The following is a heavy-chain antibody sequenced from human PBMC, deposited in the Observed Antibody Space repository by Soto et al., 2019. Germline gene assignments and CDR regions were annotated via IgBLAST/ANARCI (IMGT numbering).Heavy chain of an antibody. CDR3: ARGGYYYDSRPFDY. CDR2: ISAYNGNT. V-gene: IGHV1-18*04. D-gene: IGHD3-22*01. CDR1: GISFINHY. Sequence: GASVKVSCKASGISFINHYVHWVRQAPGQGPEWMGWISAYNGNTNYAQKLQGRVTMTTDTSTSTAYMELRSLRSDDTAVYYCARGGYYYDSRPFDYWGQGTLVTVSS. J-gene: IGHJ4*02.